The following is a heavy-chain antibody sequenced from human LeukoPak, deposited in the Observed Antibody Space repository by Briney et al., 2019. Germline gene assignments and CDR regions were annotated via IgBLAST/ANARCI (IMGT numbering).Heavy chain of an antibody. D-gene: IGHD1-26*01. J-gene: IGHJ4*02. CDR3: VRDLGGRSGH. Sequence: PGGSLRLSCAASGFTFSSNWMHWVRQAPGKGLVWVSRINEDGSTTNYADSVKGRSTIFRDNAKNTLYLQTNSLRAEDTAVYYCVRDLGGRSGHWGQGTLVTVSS. V-gene: IGHV3-74*01. CDR2: INEDGSTT. CDR1: GFTFSSNW.